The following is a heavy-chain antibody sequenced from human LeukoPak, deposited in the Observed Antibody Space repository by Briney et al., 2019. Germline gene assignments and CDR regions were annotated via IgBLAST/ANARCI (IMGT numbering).Heavy chain of an antibody. CDR1: GGSISSYY. D-gene: IGHD3-22*01. V-gene: IGHV4-59*01. Sequence: SETLSLTCTVSGGSISSYYWSWIRQPPGKGLEWIGYIYYSGSTNYNPSLKSRVTISVDTSKNQFSLKLSSVTAAVTAVYYCARIKEYYYDSSGYDAFDIWGQGTMVTVSS. CDR2: IYYSGST. J-gene: IGHJ3*02. CDR3: ARIKEYYYDSSGYDAFDI.